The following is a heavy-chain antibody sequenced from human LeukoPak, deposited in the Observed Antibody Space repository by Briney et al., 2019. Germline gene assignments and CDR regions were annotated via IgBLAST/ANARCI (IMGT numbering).Heavy chain of an antibody. Sequence: PGRSLRLSCAASGFTFSSYAMHWVRQAPGKGLEWVAVISYDGSNKYYADSVKGRFTISRDNSKNTLYLQMNSLRAEDTAVYYCAREGCYCSSTSCYPPDYWGQGTLVTVSS. J-gene: IGHJ4*02. CDR1: GFTFSSYA. D-gene: IGHD2-2*01. V-gene: IGHV3-30-3*01. CDR3: AREGCYCSSTSCYPPDY. CDR2: ISYDGSNK.